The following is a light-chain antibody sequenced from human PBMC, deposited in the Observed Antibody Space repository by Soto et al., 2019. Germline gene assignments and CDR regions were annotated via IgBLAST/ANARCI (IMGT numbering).Light chain of an antibody. Sequence: IVMTQSPATLSVSPGERATLSCRASQSITSTYLAWYQQKPGQAPRLLIYGASSRAIGIPDRFSGSVSGSDFILTINRLEPEDFAVYYCQQYGSSHTFGQGTRLE. V-gene: IGKV3-20*01. CDR2: GAS. J-gene: IGKJ5*01. CDR1: QSITSTY. CDR3: QQYGSSHT.